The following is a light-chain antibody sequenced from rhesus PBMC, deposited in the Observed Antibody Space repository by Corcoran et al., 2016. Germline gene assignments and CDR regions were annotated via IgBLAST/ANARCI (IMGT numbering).Light chain of an antibody. CDR3: CSYATSSTYI. V-gene: IGLV2S7*01. J-gene: IGLJ1*01. Sequence: QSAPTQPPSVSGSPGQSVTTSCTGPSSDVGGYDYVSWFQQHPGKAPKLMIYDVSKRPSGVSDRFSGSKSGNTASLTISGLQTEDEADYYCCSYATSSTYIFGTGTRLTVL. CDR2: DVS. CDR1: SSDVGGYDY.